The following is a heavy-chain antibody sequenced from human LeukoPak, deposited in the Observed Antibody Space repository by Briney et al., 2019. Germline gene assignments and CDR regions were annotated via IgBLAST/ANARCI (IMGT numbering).Heavy chain of an antibody. V-gene: IGHV4-34*01. J-gene: IGHJ4*02. D-gene: IGHD5-18*01. CDR2: IYYSGST. CDR3: ASGYSYGYGWDYFDY. Sequence: PSETLSLTCVMYGGSFTGYYWGWIRQPPGKGLEWIGSIYYSGSTYYNPSLKSRVTISVDTSKNQFSLKLSSVTAADTAVYYCASGYSYGYGWDYFDYWGQGTLVTVSS. CDR1: GGSFTGYY.